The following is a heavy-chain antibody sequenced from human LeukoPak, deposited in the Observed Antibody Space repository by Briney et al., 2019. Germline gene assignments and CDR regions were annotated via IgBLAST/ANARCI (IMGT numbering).Heavy chain of an antibody. V-gene: IGHV4-34*01. CDR2: INHSGST. J-gene: IGHJ4*02. CDR3: ARLELRYFDWLSTYYFDY. CDR1: GGSFSGYY. Sequence: PSETLSLTCAVYGGSFSGYYWSWIRQPPGKGLEWIGEINHSGSTNYNPSLKSQVTISVDTSKNQFSLKLSSVTAADTAVYYCARLELRYFDWLSTYYFDYWGQGTLVTVSS. D-gene: IGHD3-9*01.